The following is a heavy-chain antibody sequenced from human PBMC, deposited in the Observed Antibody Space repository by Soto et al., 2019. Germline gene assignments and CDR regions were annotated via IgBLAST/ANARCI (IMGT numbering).Heavy chain of an antibody. CDR2: VSTSGAT. D-gene: IGHD3-9*01. Sequence: QVQLQESGPRLVKPSETLSLTCTVSDDFISSYYWNWIRQPAGKGLEWIGRVSTSGATNYNPSLESRVTMSVATSKKQFSLNLTSVTAADTAVYFCARADYEILTGSYAMDVWGQGTTVTVSS. J-gene: IGHJ6*02. CDR3: ARADYEILTGSYAMDV. V-gene: IGHV4-4*07. CDR1: DDFISSYY.